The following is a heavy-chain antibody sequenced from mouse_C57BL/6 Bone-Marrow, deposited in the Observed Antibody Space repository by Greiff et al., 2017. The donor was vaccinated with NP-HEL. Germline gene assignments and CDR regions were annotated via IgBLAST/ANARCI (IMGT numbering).Heavy chain of an antibody. Sequence: VQLKQPGAELVMPGASVKLSCKASGYTFTSYWMHWVKQRPGQGLEWIGEIDPSDSYTNYNQKFKGKSTLTVDKSSSTAYMQLSSLTSEDSAVYYCARGGYYGSSYDYWGQGTTLTVSS. CDR3: ARGGYYGSSYDY. J-gene: IGHJ2*01. D-gene: IGHD1-1*01. CDR2: IDPSDSYT. CDR1: GYTFTSYW. V-gene: IGHV1-69*01.